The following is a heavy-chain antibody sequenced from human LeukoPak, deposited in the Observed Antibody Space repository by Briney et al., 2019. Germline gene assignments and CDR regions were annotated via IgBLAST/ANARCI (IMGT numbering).Heavy chain of an antibody. CDR2: IKGDEDEK. V-gene: IGHV3-7*04. CDR3: TRAGPYRSGSRDY. D-gene: IGHD3-10*01. Sequence: GGSLRLSCAASGFTFSTHSMCWVRQAPGKGLEWVANIKGDEDEKHYGDSVKGRFIISRDNAKNSVYRQMNNLGPEDTALYYYTRAGPYRSGSRDYWGRGTLVTVSS. J-gene: IGHJ4*02. CDR1: GFTFSTHS.